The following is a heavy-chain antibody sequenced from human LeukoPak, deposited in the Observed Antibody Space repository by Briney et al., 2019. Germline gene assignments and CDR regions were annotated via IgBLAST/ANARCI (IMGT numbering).Heavy chain of an antibody. V-gene: IGHV1-24*01. D-gene: IGHD1-26*01. J-gene: IGHJ3*02. CDR2: FDPEDGET. CDR1: GYTLTELS. CDR3: ASHEGEYSGSYYAFDI. Sequence: ASVKVSCKVSGYTLTELSMHWVRQAPGKGLEWMGGFDPEDGETIYAQKFQGRVTITADESTSTAYMELSSLRSEDTAVYYCASHEGEYSGSYYAFDIWGQGTMVTVSS.